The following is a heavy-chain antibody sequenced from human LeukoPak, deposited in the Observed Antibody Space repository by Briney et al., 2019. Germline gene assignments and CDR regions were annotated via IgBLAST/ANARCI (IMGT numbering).Heavy chain of an antibody. CDR2: IKQDGSEK. Sequence: GGSLRLSCAASGFTFSSYLMSWVRQAPGKGLEGVGNIKQDGSEKYYVDSVKGRFTISRDNAKNSLYLQMNSLRAEDTAVYYCGRGVSLDYWGQGTLVTVSS. CDR1: GFTFSSYL. D-gene: IGHD3-10*01. CDR3: GRGVSLDY. V-gene: IGHV3-7*01. J-gene: IGHJ4*02.